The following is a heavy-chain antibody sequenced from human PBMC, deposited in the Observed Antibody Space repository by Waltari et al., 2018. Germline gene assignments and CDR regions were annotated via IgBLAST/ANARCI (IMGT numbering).Heavy chain of an antibody. CDR3: ARVARGSSRKLGYYYYYMDV. J-gene: IGHJ6*03. CDR2: IIPIFGKA. D-gene: IGHD6-13*01. Sequence: QVQLVQSGAEVKKPGSSVKVSCKASGGTFSSYAISWVRQAPGQGLEWMGGIIPIFGKANYEQKFQGRVTITTDESTSTAYMELSSLRSEDTAVYYCARVARGSSRKLGYYYYYMDVWGKGTTVTVSS. CDR1: GGTFSSYA. V-gene: IGHV1-69*05.